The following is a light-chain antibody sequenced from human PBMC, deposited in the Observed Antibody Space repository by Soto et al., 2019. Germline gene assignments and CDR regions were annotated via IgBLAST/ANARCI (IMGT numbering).Light chain of an antibody. J-gene: IGLJ1*01. V-gene: IGLV2-14*01. Sequence: QSALTQSASVSGSPGQSITISCTGTSSDVGGYNYVSWYQQHPGKAPKLMIYDVSNRPSGVSNRFSGSKSGNPASLTISGLQAEDEADYYCSSYTSSSTLEVFGXGT. CDR2: DVS. CDR1: SSDVGGYNY. CDR3: SSYTSSSTLEV.